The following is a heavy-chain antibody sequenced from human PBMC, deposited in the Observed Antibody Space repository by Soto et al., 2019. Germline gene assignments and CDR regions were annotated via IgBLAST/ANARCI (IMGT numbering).Heavy chain of an antibody. CDR3: ARTVVPAIAPFDY. D-gene: IGHD5-12*01. J-gene: IGHJ4*02. CDR2: IYYSGTT. Sequence: SETLSLTCTVSGGSISDSNYYWGWIRQPPGKGPEWIGTIYYSGTTYYNPSLRGRVTISVDTSKNQFSLRLTSMTAAETAVYYCARTVVPAIAPFDYWGLGALVTVS. V-gene: IGHV4-39*01. CDR1: GGSISDSNYY.